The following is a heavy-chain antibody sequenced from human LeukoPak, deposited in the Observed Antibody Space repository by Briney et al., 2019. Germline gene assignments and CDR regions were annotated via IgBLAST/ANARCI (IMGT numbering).Heavy chain of an antibody. J-gene: IGHJ4*02. V-gene: IGHV3-48*01. CDR3: ARNFYCGGDCAISYFDY. CDR1: GFSISDYS. Sequence: GGSLRLSCAASGFSISDYSMNWVRQVPGKGLEWVSYISSSSNKVYYADSVKGRFTISRDNAKNSVFLQMNSLRADDTAVYYCARNFYCGGDCAISYFDYWGQGTLVTVSS. CDR2: ISSSSNKV. D-gene: IGHD2-21*02.